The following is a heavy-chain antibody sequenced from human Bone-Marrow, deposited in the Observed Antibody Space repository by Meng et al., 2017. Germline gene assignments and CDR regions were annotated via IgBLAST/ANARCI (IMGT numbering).Heavy chain of an antibody. Sequence: SSVNVSCKASGGTFSSYAISWVRQAPGQGLEWMGGIIPIFGTANYAQKFQGRVTITTDESTSTAYMELSSLRSEDTAVYYCARAEDYGDYSRGVYYFDYWGQGTLVTVSS. CDR1: GGTFSSYA. V-gene: IGHV1-69*05. D-gene: IGHD4-17*01. CDR3: ARAEDYGDYSRGVYYFDY. J-gene: IGHJ4*02. CDR2: IIPIFGTA.